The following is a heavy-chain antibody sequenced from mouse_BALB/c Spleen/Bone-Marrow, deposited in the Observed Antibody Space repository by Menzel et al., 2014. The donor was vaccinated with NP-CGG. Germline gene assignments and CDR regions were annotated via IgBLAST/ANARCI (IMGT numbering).Heavy chain of an antibody. CDR2: IRNKANGYTT. J-gene: IGHJ3*01. D-gene: IGHD2-1*01. CDR1: GSTFTDYY. V-gene: IGHV7-3*02. CDR3: ARDYGNYVRFAY. Sequence: EVMLVESGGGLVQPGGSLRLSCATSGSTFTDYYMSWVRQPPGKALEWLGFIRNKANGYTTEYSASVKGRFTISRDNSQSILYLQMNTLRAEDSATYYCARDYGNYVRFAYWGQGTLVTVSA.